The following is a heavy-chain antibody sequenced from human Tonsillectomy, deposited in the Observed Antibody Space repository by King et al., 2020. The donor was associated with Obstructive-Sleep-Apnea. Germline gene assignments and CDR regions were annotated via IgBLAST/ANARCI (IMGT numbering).Heavy chain of an antibody. CDR1: GGSISSSNL. CDR3: ARDPGYYYDSSGYYRTLRLYFDY. D-gene: IGHD3-22*01. Sequence: VQLQESGPGLVKPSGTLSLTCAVSGGSISSSNLWSWVRQPPGKGLEWIGEIYHSGSTNYNPALKIRVTISVDNSKNKFSLKLSSVTAADTAVYYCARDPGYYYDSSGYYRTLRLYFDYWGQGTLVTVSS. J-gene: IGHJ4*02. V-gene: IGHV4-4*02. CDR2: IYHSGST.